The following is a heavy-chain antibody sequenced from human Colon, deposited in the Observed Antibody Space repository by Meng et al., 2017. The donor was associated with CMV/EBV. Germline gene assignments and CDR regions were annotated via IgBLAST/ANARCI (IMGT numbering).Heavy chain of an antibody. CDR2: ISYDGIHI. V-gene: IGHV3-30-3*01. CDR1: GFIFTNAW. CDR3: VRDGDYCTNGVCYFDY. J-gene: IGHJ4*02. D-gene: IGHD2-8*01. Sequence: GGSLRLSCAGSGFIFTNAWMNWIRQAPGEGLEWVAVISYDGIHIRYLDSVEGRFTISRDNSKNTLYLQMDGLRSEDTAVYYCVRDGDYCTNGVCYFDYWGQGTPVTVSS.